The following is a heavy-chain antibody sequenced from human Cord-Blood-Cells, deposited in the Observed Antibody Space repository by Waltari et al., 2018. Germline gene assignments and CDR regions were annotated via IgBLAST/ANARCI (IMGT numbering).Heavy chain of an antibody. J-gene: IGHJ4*02. V-gene: IGHV1-24*01. CDR1: GYTLPELS. CDR2: FDPEDGET. CDR3: ATGLRDCSSTSCYDFDY. Sequence: QVQLVQSGAEVKKPGASVKVSCKVSGYTLPELSMHWVRKAPGKGLEWMGGFDPEDGETIYAQKFQGRVTMTEDTSTDTAYMELSSLRSEDTAVYYCATGLRDCSSTSCYDFDYWGQGTLVTVSS. D-gene: IGHD2-2*01.